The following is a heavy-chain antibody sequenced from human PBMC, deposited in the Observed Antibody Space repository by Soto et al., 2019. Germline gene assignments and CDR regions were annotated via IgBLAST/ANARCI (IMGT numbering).Heavy chain of an antibody. D-gene: IGHD4-17*01. CDR1: GYTFTSYA. CDR2: INAGNGNT. J-gene: IGHJ4*02. Sequence: VASVKVSCKASGYTFTSYAMHWVRQAPGQRLEWMGWINAGNGNTKYSQKFQGRVTITRDTSASTAYMELSSLRSEDTAVYYCARVSTYGDLLDYWGQGTLVTVSS. V-gene: IGHV1-3*01. CDR3: ARVSTYGDLLDY.